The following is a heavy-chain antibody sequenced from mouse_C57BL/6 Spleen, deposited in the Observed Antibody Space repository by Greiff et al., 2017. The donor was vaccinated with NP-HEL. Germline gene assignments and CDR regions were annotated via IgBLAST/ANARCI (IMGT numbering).Heavy chain of an antibody. J-gene: IGHJ3*01. CDR3: ARIYDGSWFAY. Sequence: VKLVESGAELARPGASVKLSCKASGYTFTSYGISWVKQRTGQGLEWIGEIYPRSGNTYYNEKFKGKATLTADKSSSTAYMELRSLTSEDSAVYFCARIYDGSWFAYWGQGTLVTVSA. V-gene: IGHV1-81*01. CDR2: IYPRSGNT. D-gene: IGHD1-2*01. CDR1: GYTFTSYG.